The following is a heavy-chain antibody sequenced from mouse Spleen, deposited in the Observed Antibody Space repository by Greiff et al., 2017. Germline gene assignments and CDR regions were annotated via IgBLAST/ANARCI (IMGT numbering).Heavy chain of an antibody. D-gene: IGHD2-2*01. CDR2: INPSNGGT. CDR3: ARLKGYGYPLDY. CDR1: GYTFTSYW. J-gene: IGHJ2*01. V-gene: IGHV1-53*01. Sequence: QVQLQQSGTELVKPGASVKLSCKASGYTFTSYWMHWVKQRPGQGLEWIGNINPSNGGTNYNEKFKSKATLTVDKSSSTAYMQLSSLTSEDSAVYYCARLKGYGYPLDYWGQGTTLTVSS.